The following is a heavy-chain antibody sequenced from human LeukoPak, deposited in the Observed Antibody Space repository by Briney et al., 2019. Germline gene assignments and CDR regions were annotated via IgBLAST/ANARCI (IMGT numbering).Heavy chain of an antibody. CDR2: ILYDGRNK. V-gene: IGHV3-30*04. Sequence: PGGSLRLSCAASGFTFSSYAMHWVRQAPGKGLEWVAVILYDGRNKYYADSVKGRFTISRDNSKNTLYLQMNSLRAEDTAVYYCARAGASGWYAAGWFDPWGQGTLVTVSS. CDR1: GFTFSSYA. CDR3: ARAGASGWYAAGWFDP. D-gene: IGHD6-19*01. J-gene: IGHJ5*02.